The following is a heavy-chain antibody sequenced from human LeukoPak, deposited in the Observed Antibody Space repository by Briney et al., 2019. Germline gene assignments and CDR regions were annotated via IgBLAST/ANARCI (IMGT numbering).Heavy chain of an antibody. V-gene: IGHV3-30-3*01. CDR2: ISYDGSNK. CDR1: GFTFSDYA. CDR3: ARGTFDAFDI. J-gene: IGHJ3*02. Sequence: GGSLRLSCAASGFTFSDYAMHWVRQAPGKGLEWVAVISYDGSNKYNADSVKGRFTISRDNSKNTLYLQLNSLRAEDTAVYYCARGTFDAFDIWGQGTMVTVSS.